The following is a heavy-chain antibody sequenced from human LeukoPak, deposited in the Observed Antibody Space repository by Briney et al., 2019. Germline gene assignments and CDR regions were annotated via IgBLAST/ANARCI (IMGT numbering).Heavy chain of an antibody. CDR3: AHLVVTIDWRSYFDY. D-gene: IGHD3-9*01. V-gene: IGHV2-5*01. Sequence: ESGPTLVKPTQTLTLTCTFSDFSLSTPGMGVAWIRQPPGKAPELLVMIYYNDDKRYSPSLRSRLTITKDTSKNQVVLTMTNVDVVDTATYYCAHLVVTIDWRSYFDYWGQGILVTVSS. CDR1: DFSLSTPGMG. J-gene: IGHJ4*02. CDR2: IYYNDDK.